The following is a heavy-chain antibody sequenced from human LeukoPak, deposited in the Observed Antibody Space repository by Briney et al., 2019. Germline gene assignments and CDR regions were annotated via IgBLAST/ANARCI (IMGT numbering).Heavy chain of an antibody. J-gene: IGHJ4*02. CDR1: GFTFSNAW. CDR3: ARAPVTSCSGVLCYPFDY. V-gene: IGHV3-15*01. D-gene: IGHD2-15*01. Sequence: GGSLRLSCAASGFTFSNAWMSWVRQAPGKGLEWVGRIKSKTDGGTTDYAAPVKGRFTISRDDSKNTLYLQMNSLRAEDAAVYYCARAPVTSCSGVLCYPFDYWGQGTLVTVSS. CDR2: IKSKTDGGTT.